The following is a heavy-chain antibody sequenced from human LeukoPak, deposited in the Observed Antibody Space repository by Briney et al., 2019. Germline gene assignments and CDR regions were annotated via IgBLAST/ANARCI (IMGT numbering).Heavy chain of an antibody. CDR1: GFTLSNFW. J-gene: IGHJ4*02. CDR3: ARGKGGKPDY. CDR2: IKQDGSEK. Sequence: GGSLRLSCAASGFTLSNFWMSWVRQAPGKGLEWVANIKQDGSEKWYMDSVKSRFTISRDNAKNSLYLEVNSLRAEDTAVYYCARGKGGKPDYWGQGTLVTVSS. D-gene: IGHD4-23*01. V-gene: IGHV3-7*03.